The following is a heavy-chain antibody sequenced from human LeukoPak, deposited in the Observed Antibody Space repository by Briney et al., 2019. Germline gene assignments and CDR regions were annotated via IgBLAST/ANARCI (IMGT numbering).Heavy chain of an antibody. J-gene: IGHJ5*02. D-gene: IGHD4-17*01. V-gene: IGHV1-46*01. CDR3: ARDHGDYNWFDL. CDR1: GYTFTSYY. CDR2: INAGGGIT. Sequence: ASVKVSCKASGYTFTSYYMHWVRQAPGQGLEWMGRINAGGGITSYAQKFQGRVTMTRDTSTSIVYMELNSLRSEDTAVYYCARDHGDYNWFDLWGQGTLVTVSS.